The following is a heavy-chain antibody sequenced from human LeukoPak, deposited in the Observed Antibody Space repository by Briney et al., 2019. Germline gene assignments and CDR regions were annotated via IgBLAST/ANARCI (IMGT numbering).Heavy chain of an antibody. CDR3: AKDRLGALLYFDS. J-gene: IGHJ4*02. V-gene: IGHV3-23*01. D-gene: IGHD1-26*01. CDR1: GFTFSSYA. CDR2: ISGSGGST. Sequence: GGSLRLSCAASGFTFSSYAMSWVRQAPGKGLEWVSTISGSGGSTFYADSVKGRFTISRDNSMNTLYLQMNSLRAEDTAVYSCAKDRLGALLYFDSWGQGTLVTVSS.